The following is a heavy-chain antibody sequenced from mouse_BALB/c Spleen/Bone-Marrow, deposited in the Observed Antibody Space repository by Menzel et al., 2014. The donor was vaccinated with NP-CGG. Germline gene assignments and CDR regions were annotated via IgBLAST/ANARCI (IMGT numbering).Heavy chain of an antibody. Sequence: LQQSGSELVRPGASVKLSCKASGYTFTSYWMHWVKQRPGQGLEWIGNIYPGTGSTNYDEKFKSKATLTVDTSSRTDYIRLSSLTSEDSAVYYCARWLQLDYWGQSTPLTVSP. CDR3: ARWLQLDY. CDR1: GYTFTSYW. V-gene: IGHV1S22*01. D-gene: IGHD2-2*01. J-gene: IGHJ2*01. CDR2: IYPGTGST.